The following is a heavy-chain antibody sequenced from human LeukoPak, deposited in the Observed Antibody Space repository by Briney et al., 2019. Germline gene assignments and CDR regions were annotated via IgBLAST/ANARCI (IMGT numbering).Heavy chain of an antibody. V-gene: IGHV4-34*01. J-gene: IGHJ5*02. CDR2: INHSGST. Sequence: SETLSLTCAVYGGSFSGYYWSWIRQPPGKGLEWIGGINHSGSTNYNPSIKSRVTISVDTSKNQFPQNLTSVTAADTAVYYCARLYIGGYSRSTNYNWFDPWRQATLVTDCS. D-gene: IGHD6-13*01. CDR1: GGSFSGYY. CDR3: ARLYIGGYSRSTNYNWFDP.